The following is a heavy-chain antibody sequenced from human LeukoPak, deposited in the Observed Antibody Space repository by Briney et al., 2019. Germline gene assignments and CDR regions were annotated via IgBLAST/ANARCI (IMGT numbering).Heavy chain of an antibody. J-gene: IGHJ4*02. D-gene: IGHD5-12*01. CDR2: INSDGSST. V-gene: IGHV3-74*01. CDR1: GFTFSSYW. Sequence: GGSLRLSCAASGFTFSSYWMHWVRQAPGKGLVWVSRINSDGSSTSYADSVKGRFTISRDNAKNTLYLQMNRLRAEDTAVYYCARVGYSCYDHFDYWGQGTLVTVSS. CDR3: ARVGYSCYDHFDY.